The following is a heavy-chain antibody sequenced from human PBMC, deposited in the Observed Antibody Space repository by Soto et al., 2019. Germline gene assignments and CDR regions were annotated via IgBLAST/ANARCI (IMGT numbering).Heavy chain of an antibody. CDR3: AREGSRPYYYYGMDV. D-gene: IGHD2-15*01. CDR1: GYSFTTYG. V-gene: IGHV1-18*01. J-gene: IGHJ6*02. Sequence: QVQLVQSGAEVKKPGASVKVSCKASGYSFTTYGIAWVRQAPGQGLEWMGWISTYNGDTDYAQNLQGRVIMTTDTSTTTAYMELTSLRSDDTAVYYCAREGSRPYYYYGMDVWGQGTTVRVSS. CDR2: ISTYNGDT.